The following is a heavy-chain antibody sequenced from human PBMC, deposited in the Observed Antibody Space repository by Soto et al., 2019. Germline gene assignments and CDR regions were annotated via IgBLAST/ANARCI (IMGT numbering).Heavy chain of an antibody. V-gene: IGHV3-23*01. CDR3: AKEYGPTVTIFGVVIIVADPRRPKENTTYKDV. Sequence: HPGGSLRLSCAASGFSFSSYAMSWVRQAPGKGLEWVSAISGSGGSTYYADSVKGRFTISRDNSKNTLYLQMNSLRAEDTAVYYCAKEYGPTVTIFGVVIIVADPRRPKENTTYKDVWGKGTTVTVSS. J-gene: IGHJ6*03. D-gene: IGHD3-3*01. CDR2: ISGSGGST. CDR1: GFSFSSYA.